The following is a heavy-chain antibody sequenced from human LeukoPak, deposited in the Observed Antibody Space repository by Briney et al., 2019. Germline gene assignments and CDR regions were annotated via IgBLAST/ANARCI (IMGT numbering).Heavy chain of an antibody. V-gene: IGHV1-3*01. J-gene: IGHJ6*02. CDR1: GYTFTSYA. D-gene: IGHD3-3*01. CDR2: INAGNGNT. CDR3: ARAPTYYDFWSGYYTLANYYYYYGMDV. Sequence: ASVKVSCKASGYTFTSYAMHWVRQAPGQRLEWMGWINAGNGNTKYSQKFQGRVTMTRNTSISTAYMELSSLRSEDTAVYYCARAPTYYDFWSGYYTLANYYYYYGMDVWGQGTTVTVSS.